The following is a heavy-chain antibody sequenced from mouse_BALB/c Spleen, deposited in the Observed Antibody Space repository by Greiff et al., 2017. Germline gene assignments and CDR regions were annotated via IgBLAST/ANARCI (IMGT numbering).Heavy chain of an antibody. Sequence: SGAELVKPGASVKLSCTASGFNIKDTYMHWVKQRPEQGLEWIGRIDPANGNTKYDPKFQGKATITADTSSNTAYLQLSSLTSEDTAVYYCARGNYVAMDYWGQGTSVTVSS. D-gene: IGHD2-1*01. CDR1: GFNIKDTY. CDR2: IDPANGNT. V-gene: IGHV14-3*02. J-gene: IGHJ4*01. CDR3: ARGNYVAMDY.